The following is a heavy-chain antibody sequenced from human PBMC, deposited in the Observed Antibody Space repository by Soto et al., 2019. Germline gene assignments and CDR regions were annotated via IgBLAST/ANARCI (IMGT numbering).Heavy chain of an antibody. CDR3: ARGDYSSPKWFDP. J-gene: IGHJ5*02. V-gene: IGHV4-31*03. Sequence: ASETLSLTCTVSGGSISSGGYYWSWIRQHPGKGLEWIGYIYYSGSTYYNPSLKSRVTISVDTSKNQFSLKLSSVTAADTAVYYCARGDYSSPKWFDPCRQRTLVTVS. CDR2: IYYSGST. CDR1: GGSISSGGYY. D-gene: IGHD6-13*01.